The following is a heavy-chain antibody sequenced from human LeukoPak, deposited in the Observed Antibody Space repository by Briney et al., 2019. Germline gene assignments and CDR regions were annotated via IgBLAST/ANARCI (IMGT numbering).Heavy chain of an antibody. J-gene: IGHJ4*02. CDR1: GFTFSSYG. V-gene: IGHV3-30*03. D-gene: IGHD5-18*01. Sequence: GRSLRLSCAASGFTFSSYGMHWVRQAPGKGLEWVAVISYDGSNKYYADSVKGRFTISRDNSKNTLYLQMNSLRAEDTAVYYCARVASYGYFDYWGQGTLVTVSS. CDR3: ARVASYGYFDY. CDR2: ISYDGSNK.